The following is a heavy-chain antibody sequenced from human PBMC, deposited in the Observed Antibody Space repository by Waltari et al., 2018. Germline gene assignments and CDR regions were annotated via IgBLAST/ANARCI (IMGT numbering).Heavy chain of an antibody. CDR3: AKEGLGGDRQFDY. J-gene: IGHJ4*02. Sequence: EVQLAESGGGLVQPGGSLRLSCVASGFMFSSYAMNWVRQAPGEGLEWVASVSGPSTYTFYSDSVKGRVTISRDNAKNSVFLQMNGLRDDDTAIYYCAKEGLGGDRQFDYWGQGTLVRVSS. CDR1: GFMFSSYA. D-gene: IGHD2-21*02. CDR2: VSGPSTYT. V-gene: IGHV3-21*06.